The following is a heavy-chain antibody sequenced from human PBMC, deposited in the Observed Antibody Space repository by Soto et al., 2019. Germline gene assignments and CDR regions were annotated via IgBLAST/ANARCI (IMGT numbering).Heavy chain of an antibody. Sequence: PSETLSLTCAVYGGSFSGYYWSWIRQPPGKGLEWIGEINHSGSTNYNPSLKSRVTISVDTSKNQFSLKLSSVTAADTAVYYCARGAGATVFMDYWGQGTLVTVSS. V-gene: IGHV4-34*01. CDR2: INHSGST. J-gene: IGHJ4*02. D-gene: IGHD1-26*01. CDR3: ARGAGATVFMDY. CDR1: GGSFSGYY.